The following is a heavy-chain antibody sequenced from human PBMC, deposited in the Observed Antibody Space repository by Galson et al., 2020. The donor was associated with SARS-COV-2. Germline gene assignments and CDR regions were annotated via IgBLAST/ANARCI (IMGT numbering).Heavy chain of an antibody. CDR3: ARGIRFDVPPVVVVVAGPAAAVGLDV. Sequence: SETLSLTCAVYGGSFSDYYWTWIRQSPGKGLEWIGEINHSGNTNYNPSLKSRVTISVDTSQNQFSLKLISMTAADTAVYYCARGIRFDVPPVVVVVAGPAAAVGLDVWGQGTTVTVSS. CDR1: GGSFSDYY. J-gene: IGHJ6*02. CDR2: INHSGNT. V-gene: IGHV4-34*01. D-gene: IGHD2-15*01.